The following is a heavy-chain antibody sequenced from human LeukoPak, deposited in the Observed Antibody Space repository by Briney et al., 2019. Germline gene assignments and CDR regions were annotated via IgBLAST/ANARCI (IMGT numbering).Heavy chain of an antibody. V-gene: IGHV3-23*01. CDR3: AKAPYNYGYRGYFDY. CDR2: ISVSGGST. Sequence: PGGSLRLSCAASGFTFSSYGMSWVRQAPGQGLEWVSAISVSGGSTYYADSVNGRFTIYRDNSKNTQYLQMNSLRAEDTAVYSCAKAPYNYGYRGYFDYWGQGTLVTVSS. D-gene: IGHD5-18*01. CDR1: GFTFSSYG. J-gene: IGHJ4*02.